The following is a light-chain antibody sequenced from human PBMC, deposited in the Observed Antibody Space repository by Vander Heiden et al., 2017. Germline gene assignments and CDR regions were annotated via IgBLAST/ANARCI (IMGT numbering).Light chain of an antibody. Sequence: QSALTQPRSVSGSPGQSVTISCTGTSSDVGGDNYVCWYQQNQGNAHILMIYDVSKRPAGVPDRFSGSKSGTTASLTISGLQDEDEDDYYGCSYAGSYTLVFGGGTKLTVL. V-gene: IGLV2-11*01. CDR1: SSDVGGDNY. CDR3: CSYAGSYTLV. CDR2: DVS. J-gene: IGLJ2*01.